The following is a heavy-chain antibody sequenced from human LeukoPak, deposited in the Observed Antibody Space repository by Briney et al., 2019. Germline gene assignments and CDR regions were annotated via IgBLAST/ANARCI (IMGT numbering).Heavy chain of an antibody. CDR3: AKILPDTVTADY. CDR1: GFTFSSYG. CDR2: ISYDGSNK. Sequence: GGSLRLSCAASGFTFSSYGMYWVRQAPGKGLEWVAVISYDGSNKYYADSVKGRFTISRDNSKNTLYLQMNSLRAEDTAVHYCAKILPDTVTADYWGQGTLVTVSS. V-gene: IGHV3-30*18. J-gene: IGHJ4*02. D-gene: IGHD4-11*01.